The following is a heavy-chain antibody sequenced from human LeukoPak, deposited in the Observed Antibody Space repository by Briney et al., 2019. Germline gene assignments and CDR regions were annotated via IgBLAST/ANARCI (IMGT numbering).Heavy chain of an antibody. V-gene: IGHV3-9*01. CDR1: GFTFDDYA. CDR3: AKDRQDTSYGMDV. CDR2: ISWNSGSK. J-gene: IGHJ6*04. Sequence: GGSLRLSCAASGFTFDDYAMHWVRQAPGKGLEWVSGISWNSGSKDYADSVKGRFTISRDNDKKSLYLHMNSLRPEDTALYYCAKDRQDTSYGMDVWGKGTTVTVS.